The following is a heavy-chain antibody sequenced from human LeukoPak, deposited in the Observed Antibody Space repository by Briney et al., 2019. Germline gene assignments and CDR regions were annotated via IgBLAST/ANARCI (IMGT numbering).Heavy chain of an antibody. J-gene: IGHJ4*02. CDR2: MKKDGSET. CDR3: GRHRSGSGTYFIDY. Sequence: PGGSLRLSCVVSGFTFSSYSMIWVRQAPGEGLQWVANMKKDGSETKYVESVKGRFTISRDNAKNSLYLQMNSLRAEDTAVYYCGRHRSGSGTYFIDYWGQGTLVSVSS. V-gene: IGHV3-7*01. CDR1: GFTFSSYS. D-gene: IGHD3-10*01.